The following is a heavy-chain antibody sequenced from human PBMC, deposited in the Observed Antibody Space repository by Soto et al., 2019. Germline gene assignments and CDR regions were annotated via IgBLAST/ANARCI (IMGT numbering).Heavy chain of an antibody. J-gene: IGHJ4*02. D-gene: IGHD6-19*01. V-gene: IGHV3-23*01. CDR3: AKDLFLGINQYSSGWYVY. Sequence: GGSLRLSCAASGFTFSSYAMSWVRQAPGKGLEWVSAISSSGGRKYYADSVKGRFTISRDNSKNTLYLQMNSLRAEDTAVYYCAKDLFLGINQYSSGWYVYWGQGTLVTVSS. CDR2: ISSSGGRK. CDR1: GFTFSSYA.